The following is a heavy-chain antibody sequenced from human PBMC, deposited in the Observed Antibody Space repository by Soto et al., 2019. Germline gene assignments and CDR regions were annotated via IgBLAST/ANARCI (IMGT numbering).Heavy chain of an antibody. D-gene: IGHD3-10*01. V-gene: IGHV4-4*02. CDR1: GGSISSSNW. J-gene: IGHJ6*02. CDR2: IYHSGST. CDR3: ARDRHYGSGRGYYYYGMDV. Sequence: PSETLSLTCDLSGGSISSSNWWSWVRQPPGKGLEWIGEIYHSGSTNYNPSLKSRVTISVDKSKNQFSLKLSSVTAADTAVYYCARDRHYGSGRGYYYYGMDVWGQGTTVTVSS.